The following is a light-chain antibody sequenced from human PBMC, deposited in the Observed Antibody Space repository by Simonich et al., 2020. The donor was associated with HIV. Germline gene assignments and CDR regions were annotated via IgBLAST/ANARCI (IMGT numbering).Light chain of an antibody. CDR1: SSDVGGYNY. CDR2: DVN. Sequence: QSALTQPASVSESPGQSITISCTGTSSDVGGYNYVSWYQQHPGKAPKLMIFDVNNRPSGISNRFSGSKSGTSASLAITGLQAEDEADYYCQSYDSSLSAVVFGGGTKLTVL. CDR3: QSYDSSLSAVV. V-gene: IGLV2-14*03. J-gene: IGLJ2*01.